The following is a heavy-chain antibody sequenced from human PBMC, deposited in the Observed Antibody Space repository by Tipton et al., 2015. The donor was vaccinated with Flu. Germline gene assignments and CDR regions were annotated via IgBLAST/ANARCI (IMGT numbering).Heavy chain of an antibody. Sequence: VKPSETLSLTCTVSGGSISSYYWSWIRQPPGKGLEWIGYIYYSGSTNYNPSLKSRVTISVDTSKNQFSLKLSPVTAADTAVYYCARVLTTTVTNIPNWYFDLWGRGTLVTVSS. V-gene: IGHV4-59*12. D-gene: IGHD4-17*01. J-gene: IGHJ2*01. CDR2: IYYSGST. CDR1: GGSISSYY. CDR3: ARVLTTTVTNIPNWYFDL.